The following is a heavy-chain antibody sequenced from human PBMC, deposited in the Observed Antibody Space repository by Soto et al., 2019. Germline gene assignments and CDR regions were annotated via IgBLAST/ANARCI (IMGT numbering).Heavy chain of an antibody. CDR1: GGSTSSSSYY. Sequence: SETLSLTCTVSGGSTSSSSYYWGWIRQPPGKGLEWIGSIYYSGSTYYNPSLKSRVTISVDTSKNQFSLKLSSVTAADTAVYYCARRFAYYDSSGYKDYYGMDVWGQGTTVTVSS. D-gene: IGHD3-22*01. CDR2: IYYSGST. J-gene: IGHJ6*02. CDR3: ARRFAYYDSSGYKDYYGMDV. V-gene: IGHV4-39*01.